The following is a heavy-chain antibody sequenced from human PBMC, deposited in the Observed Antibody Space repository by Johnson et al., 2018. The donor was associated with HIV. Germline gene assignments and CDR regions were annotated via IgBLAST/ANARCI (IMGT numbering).Heavy chain of an antibody. CDR3: ARARQRLMGGGAFDI. CDR1: GFTVSSNY. D-gene: IGHD6-25*01. CDR2: IYSGGST. J-gene: IGHJ3*02. Sequence: VQLVESGGGLIQPGGSLRLSCAASGFTVSSNYMSCVRQAPGKGLEWVSVIYSGGSTYYADSVKGRFTISRDNAKNALYLQMNSLRAEDTAVYYCARARQRLMGGGAFDIWGQGTMVTVSS. V-gene: IGHV3-53*01.